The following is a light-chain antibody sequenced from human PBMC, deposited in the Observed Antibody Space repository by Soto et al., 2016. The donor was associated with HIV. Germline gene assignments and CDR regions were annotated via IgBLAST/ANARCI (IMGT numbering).Light chain of an antibody. Sequence: DIQMTQSPSSVSASVGDGVTITCRASQAINSRLAWYQQKPGKAPEVLITATYTLQAGVPSRFSGSASGGTGTDFTLTIDSLQPEDFATYYCQQTDSFPFTFGPGT. J-gene: IGKJ3*01. V-gene: IGKV1-12*01. CDR2: ATY. CDR3: QQTDSFPFT. CDR1: QAINSR.